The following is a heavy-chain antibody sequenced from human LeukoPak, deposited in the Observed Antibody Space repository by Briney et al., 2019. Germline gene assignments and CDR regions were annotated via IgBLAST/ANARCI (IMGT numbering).Heavy chain of an antibody. CDR3: ARRRFYFTSGSYYPY. J-gene: IGHJ4*02. Sequence: SETLSLTCAVYGGPFSGYYWSWIRQPPGKGLEWIGEINHSGSTNYNPSLKSRVSISVDTSNNQFPLKLRSVTAADTAVYYCARRRFYFTSGSYYPYWGQGTLVTVSS. V-gene: IGHV4-34*01. CDR2: INHSGST. CDR1: GGPFSGYY. D-gene: IGHD3-10*01.